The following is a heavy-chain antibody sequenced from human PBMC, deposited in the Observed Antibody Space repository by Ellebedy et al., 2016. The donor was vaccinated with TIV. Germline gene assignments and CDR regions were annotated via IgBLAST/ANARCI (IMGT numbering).Heavy chain of an antibody. V-gene: IGHV4-59*01. CDR2: ISYSGST. CDR1: GGPISSYY. D-gene: IGHD6-19*01. J-gene: IGHJ4*02. Sequence: MPSETLSLTCTVPGGPISSYYWSWIRQPPGKGLEWIGYISYSGSTNYNPPLKSRVPISVDTSQKQFSLKLSSVTAADTAVYYCARGAGYFDYWGQGTLVTVSS. CDR3: ARGAGYFDY.